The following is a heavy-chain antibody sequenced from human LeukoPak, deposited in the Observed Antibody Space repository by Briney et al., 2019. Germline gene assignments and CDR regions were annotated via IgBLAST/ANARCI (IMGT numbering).Heavy chain of an antibody. CDR3: ARGDDILTGYYYFDY. CDR2: ISAYNGNT. Sequence: GASVKVSCKASGYTFTGYYMHWVRQAPGQGLEWMGWISAYNGNTNYAQKLQGRVTMTTDTSTSTAYMELRSLRSDDTAVYYCARGDDILTGYYYFDYWGQGTLVTVSS. J-gene: IGHJ4*02. D-gene: IGHD3-9*01. V-gene: IGHV1-18*04. CDR1: GYTFTGYY.